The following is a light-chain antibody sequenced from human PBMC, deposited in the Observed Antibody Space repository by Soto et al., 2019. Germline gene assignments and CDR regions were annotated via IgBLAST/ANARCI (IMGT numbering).Light chain of an antibody. V-gene: IGLV2-14*01. CDR2: EVS. Sequence: QSALTQPASVSGSPGQSITISCTGTSSDVGGYNYVSWYQQHPGKAPKVMIYEVSKRPSGVSNRFSGSKSGNTAYLTISVLQAEDEADYYCSSYTSSSTRVFGTGTKVTVL. CDR1: SSDVGGYNY. J-gene: IGLJ1*01. CDR3: SSYTSSSTRV.